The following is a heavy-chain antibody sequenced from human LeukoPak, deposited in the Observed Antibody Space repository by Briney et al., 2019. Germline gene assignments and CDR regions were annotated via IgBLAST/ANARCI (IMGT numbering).Heavy chain of an antibody. CDR1: GGSVSSGSYY. CDR2: IYTSGST. D-gene: IGHD1-26*01. Sequence: SETLSLTCTVSGGSVSSGSYYWSWIRQPAGKGLEWIGRIYTSGSTNYNPSLKSRVTISVDTSKNQFSLKLGSVTAADTAVYYCARAGPTPYSGSYSLFDYWGQGTLVTVSS. J-gene: IGHJ4*02. CDR3: ARAGPTPYSGSYSLFDY. V-gene: IGHV4-61*02.